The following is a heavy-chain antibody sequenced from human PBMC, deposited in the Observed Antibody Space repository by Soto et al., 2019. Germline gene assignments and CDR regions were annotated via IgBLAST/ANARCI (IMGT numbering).Heavy chain of an antibody. Sequence: SQTLSLTCAISGDSVSSNSAAWNWIRQSPSRGLEWLGRTYYRSKWYNDYAVSVKSRITINPDTSKNQFSLQLNSVTPEDTAVYYCARAIVGATTAYYYYYGMDVWGQGTTVTVS. V-gene: IGHV6-1*01. J-gene: IGHJ6*02. CDR3: ARAIVGATTAYYYYYGMDV. D-gene: IGHD1-26*01. CDR2: TYYRSKWYN. CDR1: GDSVSSNSAA.